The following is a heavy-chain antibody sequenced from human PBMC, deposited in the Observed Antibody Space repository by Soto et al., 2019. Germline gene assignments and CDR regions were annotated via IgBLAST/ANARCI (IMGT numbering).Heavy chain of an antibody. Sequence: QVQLVQSGAEVKKPGASVKVSCKASGYTFTSYGISWVRQAPGQGLEWMGWISAYNGNTNYAQKLQGRVTMTTDTSTSTAYMELSSLRSDDTAVYCCARGQGYCTNGVCYSPFDYWGQGTLVTVSS. CDR2: ISAYNGNT. D-gene: IGHD2-8*01. CDR1: GYTFTSYG. V-gene: IGHV1-18*01. CDR3: ARGQGYCTNGVCYSPFDY. J-gene: IGHJ4*02.